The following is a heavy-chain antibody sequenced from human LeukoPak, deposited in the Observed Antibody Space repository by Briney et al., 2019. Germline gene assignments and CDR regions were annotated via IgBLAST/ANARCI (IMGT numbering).Heavy chain of an antibody. CDR1: GFTFSSYA. Sequence: GSLRLSCAASGFTFSSYAMHWVRQAPGKGLEYVSAISSNGGSTYYANSVKGRFTISRDNSKNTLYLQMNSLRAEDTAVYYCARVAAAGTDYYYYMDVWGKGTTVTVSS. V-gene: IGHV3-64*01. D-gene: IGHD6-13*01. J-gene: IGHJ6*03. CDR2: ISSNGGST. CDR3: ARVAAAGTDYYYYMDV.